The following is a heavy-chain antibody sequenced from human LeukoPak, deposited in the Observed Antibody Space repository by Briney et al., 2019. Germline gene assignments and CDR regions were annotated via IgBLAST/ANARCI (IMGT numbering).Heavy chain of an antibody. D-gene: IGHD6-6*01. V-gene: IGHV1-18*01. CDR1: GYTFTSYS. CDR3: AKDRWRDGSSSFDD. CDR2: ISTYNGNS. J-gene: IGHJ4*02. Sequence: ASVKVSCKASGYTFTSYSINWVRQAPGRGLEWMGWISTYNGNSNYEQKLQGRVTMTTDTSPSTAHMELRSLRSDDTAMYYCAKDRWRDGSSSFDDWGQGTLVTVSS.